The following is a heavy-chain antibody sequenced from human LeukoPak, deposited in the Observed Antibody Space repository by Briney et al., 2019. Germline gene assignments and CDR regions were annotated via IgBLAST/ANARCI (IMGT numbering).Heavy chain of an antibody. CDR1: GFTFSTYW. CDR2: IKQDGSEK. CDR3: AKSRGSNWPRYFDL. D-gene: IGHD6-13*01. V-gene: IGHV3-7*03. J-gene: IGHJ2*01. Sequence: PGGSLRLSCAASGFTFSTYWMSWVRQAPGKGLEWVANIKQDGSEKYYVDSVKGRFTISRDNAKNSLYLQMNSLRAEDTALYYCAKSRGSNWPRYFDLWGRGTLITVSS.